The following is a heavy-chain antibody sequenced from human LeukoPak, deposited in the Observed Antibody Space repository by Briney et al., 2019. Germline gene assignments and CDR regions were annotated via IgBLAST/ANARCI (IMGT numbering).Heavy chain of an antibody. Sequence: GGCLRLSCAASGFTFSSYAMSWVRQAPGKGLEWVSAISGSGGSTYYADSVKGRFTISRDNSKNTLYLQMNSLRAEDTAVYYCAKDGTTEDYYYGMDVWGQGTTVTVSS. D-gene: IGHD1-7*01. V-gene: IGHV3-23*01. CDR2: ISGSGGST. J-gene: IGHJ6*02. CDR3: AKDGTTEDYYYGMDV. CDR1: GFTFSSYA.